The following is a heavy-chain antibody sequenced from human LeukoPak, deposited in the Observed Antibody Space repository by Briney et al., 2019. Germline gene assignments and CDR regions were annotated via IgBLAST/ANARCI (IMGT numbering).Heavy chain of an antibody. V-gene: IGHV3-23*01. CDR1: GFTFSIYA. D-gene: IGHD7-27*01. Sequence: GGSLRLSCAASGFTFSIYAMSWVRQAPGKGLEWVSAISGSGGSTYYADSLKGRFTISRDNSKNTLYLQMNSLRAEDTAVYYCASRDPWGNFDYWGQGTLVTVSS. CDR3: ASRDPWGNFDY. CDR2: ISGSGGST. J-gene: IGHJ4*02.